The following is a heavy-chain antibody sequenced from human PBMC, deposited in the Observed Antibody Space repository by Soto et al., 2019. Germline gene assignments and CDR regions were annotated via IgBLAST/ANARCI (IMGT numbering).Heavy chain of an antibody. D-gene: IGHD5-18*01. V-gene: IGHV3-23*01. CDR1: GFTFSSYA. Sequence: GGSLRLSCAASGFTFSSYAMSWVRQAPGKGLEWVSAISGSGGSTYYADSVKGRFTISRDNSKNTLYLQMNSLRAEDTAVYYCAKDLGRYSYGSTLGGMDVWGQGTTVTVFS. CDR2: ISGSGGST. J-gene: IGHJ6*02. CDR3: AKDLGRYSYGSTLGGMDV.